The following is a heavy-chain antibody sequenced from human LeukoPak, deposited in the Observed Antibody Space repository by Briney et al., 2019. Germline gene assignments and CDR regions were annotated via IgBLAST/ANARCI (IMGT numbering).Heavy chain of an antibody. J-gene: IGHJ4*02. V-gene: IGHV1-2*02. D-gene: IGHD6-6*01. CDR2: INPNSGGA. Sequence: ASVKVSRKASGYTFTGYYMHWVRQAPGQGLEWMGWINPNSGGANYAQKFQGRVTMTRDTSISTAYMELSRLRSDDTAVYYCARVVAARPGYFDYWGQGTLVTVSS. CDR1: GYTFTGYY. CDR3: ARVVAARPGYFDY.